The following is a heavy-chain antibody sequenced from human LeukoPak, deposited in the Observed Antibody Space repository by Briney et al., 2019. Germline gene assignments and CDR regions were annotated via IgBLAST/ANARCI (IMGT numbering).Heavy chain of an antibody. J-gene: IGHJ5*02. CDR2: IIPILGIA. D-gene: IGHD2-2*02. CDR3: ARDPYSSSTSCYKWFDP. Sequence: SVKVSCKASGGTFSSYTISWVRQAPGQGLEWMGRIIPILGIANYAQKFQGRVTITADKSTSTAYMELSSLRSEDTAVYYCARDPYSSSTSCYKWFDPWGQGTLVTVSS. CDR1: GGTFSSYT. V-gene: IGHV1-69*04.